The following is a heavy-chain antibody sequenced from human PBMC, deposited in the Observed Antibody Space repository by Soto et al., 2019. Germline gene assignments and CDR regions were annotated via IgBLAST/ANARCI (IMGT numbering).Heavy chain of an antibody. CDR2: INAGNGNT. CDR3: ARDRNSITIFGVAYDAFDI. D-gene: IGHD3-3*01. V-gene: IGHV1-3*01. J-gene: IGHJ3*02. Sequence: ASVKVSCKASGYTFTSYAMHWVRQAPGQRLEWMGWINAGNGNTKYSQKFQGRVTITRDTSASTAYMELSSLRSEDTAVYYCARDRNSITIFGVAYDAFDIWGQRTMVTVSS. CDR1: GYTFTSYA.